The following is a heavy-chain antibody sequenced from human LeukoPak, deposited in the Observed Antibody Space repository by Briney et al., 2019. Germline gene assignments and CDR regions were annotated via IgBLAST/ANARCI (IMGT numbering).Heavy chain of an antibody. V-gene: IGHV7-4-1*02. CDR2: INTNTGNP. CDR3: ARHAAVVPGRIVPNAFDI. Sequence: ASVKVSCKASGGTFSSYAISWVRQAPGQGLEWMGWINTNTGNPTYAQGFTGRFVFSLDTSVSTAYLQISSLKAEDTAVYYCARHAAVVPGRIVPNAFDIWGQGTMVTVSS. D-gene: IGHD6-13*01. CDR1: GGTFSSYA. J-gene: IGHJ3*02.